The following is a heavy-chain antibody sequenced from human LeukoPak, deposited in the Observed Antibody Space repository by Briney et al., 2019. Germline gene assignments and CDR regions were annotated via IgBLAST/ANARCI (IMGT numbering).Heavy chain of an antibody. CDR3: ARDFRFAEQLWLPGY. J-gene: IGHJ4*02. D-gene: IGHD5-18*01. CDR1: GGSISSGSYY. Sequence: PSQTLSLTCTVSGGSISSGSYYWSWIRQPAGKGLEWIGRIYTSGSTNYNPSLKSRVTISADTSKNQFSLKLSSVTAADTAVYYCARDFRFAEQLWLPGYWGQGTLVTVSS. V-gene: IGHV4-61*02. CDR2: IYTSGST.